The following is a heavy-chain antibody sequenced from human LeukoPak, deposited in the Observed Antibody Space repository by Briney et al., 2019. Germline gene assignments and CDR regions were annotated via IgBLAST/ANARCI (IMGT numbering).Heavy chain of an antibody. Sequence: GGSLRLSCAASGFAFHDYTMHWVRQAPGRGLEWVSGISWNSGNIGYADSVRGRLTISRDNAKNSLYLQMSSLRAEDTAVYYCARDIGSGTTGTTGVLVNWGQGTLVTVSS. V-gene: IGHV3-9*01. CDR1: GFAFHDYT. CDR2: ISWNSGNI. J-gene: IGHJ4*02. D-gene: IGHD1-1*01. CDR3: ARDIGSGTTGTTGVLVN.